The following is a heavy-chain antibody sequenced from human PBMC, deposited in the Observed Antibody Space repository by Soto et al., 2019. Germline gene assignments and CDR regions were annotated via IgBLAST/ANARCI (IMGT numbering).Heavy chain of an antibody. CDR3: ARDRLRFYDY. V-gene: IGHV3-30-3*01. CDR2: ISYDGSNK. CDR1: GFTFSSYA. D-gene: IGHD3-3*01. J-gene: IGHJ4*02. Sequence: GGSLRLSCAASGFTFSSYAMHWVRQAPGKGLEWVAVISYDGSNKYYADSVKGRFTISRDNSKNTLYLQMNSLRAEDTAVYYCARDRLRFYDYWGQGTLVTVSS.